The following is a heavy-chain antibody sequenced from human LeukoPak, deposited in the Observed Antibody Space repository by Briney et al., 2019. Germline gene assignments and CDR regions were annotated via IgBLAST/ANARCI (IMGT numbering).Heavy chain of an antibody. CDR3: TKDRQGPNQVHMDV. Sequence: GGSLRLSCAASGFTFSSLWMSWVRQAPGRGPEWVANINQDGGRTYYVASVKGRFTISRDNAKNSLSLQMSSLRAEDTAVYYCTKDRQGPNQVHMDVWGKGTTVTVSS. CDR2: INQDGGRT. CDR1: GFTFSSLW. J-gene: IGHJ6*03. V-gene: IGHV3-7*01.